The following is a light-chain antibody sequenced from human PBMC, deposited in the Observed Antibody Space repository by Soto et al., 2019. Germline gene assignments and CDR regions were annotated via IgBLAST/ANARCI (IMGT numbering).Light chain of an antibody. Sequence: EIVLTQSPGTLSLSPAERATLSCRASQSVTSSYLAWYQQKPGQAPRLLIYGASNRATGIPDRFSGSGSGTDFTLTINRLEPEDFAVYYCQQYGNSPRTFGQGTNLEI. CDR3: QQYGNSPRT. CDR2: GAS. CDR1: QSVTSSY. J-gene: IGKJ2*01. V-gene: IGKV3-20*01.